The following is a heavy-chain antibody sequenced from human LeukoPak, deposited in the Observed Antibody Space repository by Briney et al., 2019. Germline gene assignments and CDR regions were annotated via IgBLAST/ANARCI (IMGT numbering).Heavy chain of an antibody. Sequence: SETLSLTCAVSGDSIRGFYWGWIRQPPGKGLEWIGYFYYSGDTNNPALESRVIISVDTSKNQFSLKLSSLAAADTAVYYCARWNYDISTGHRYFDYWGQGTLVIVSS. V-gene: IGHV4-59*01. J-gene: IGHJ4*02. D-gene: IGHD3-9*01. CDR1: GDSIRGFY. CDR3: ARWNYDISTGHRYFDY. CDR2: FYYSGDT.